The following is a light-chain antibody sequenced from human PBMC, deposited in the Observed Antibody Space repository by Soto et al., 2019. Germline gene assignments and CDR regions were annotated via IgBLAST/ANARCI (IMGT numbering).Light chain of an antibody. Sequence: DIHMTQSPSSLSASVGDRVTITCRASQSIAKYLNWYQQKPGKAPKLLIYAGSSLQSGVPSRFSGSGSGTDFTLIISSLQPEDFATYYCQQSSSIPHTFGPGTKVDIK. V-gene: IGKV1-39*01. CDR1: QSIAKY. CDR2: AGS. J-gene: IGKJ3*01. CDR3: QQSSSIPHT.